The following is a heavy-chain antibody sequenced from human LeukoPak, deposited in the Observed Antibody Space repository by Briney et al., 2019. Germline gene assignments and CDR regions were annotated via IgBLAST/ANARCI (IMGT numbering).Heavy chain of an antibody. CDR1: AFTFSSYA. Sequence: GGSLRLSCVASAFTFSSYAMSWVRQAPGKGLEWVSGISGSGDNTYYADSVKGRFTISRDNSKNTLYVQVNSLGTEDTAAYYCAKGSYYDSSGSFYFDYWGQGTLVTVSS. V-gene: IGHV3-23*01. CDR3: AKGSYYDSSGSFYFDY. J-gene: IGHJ4*02. CDR2: ISGSGDNT. D-gene: IGHD3-22*01.